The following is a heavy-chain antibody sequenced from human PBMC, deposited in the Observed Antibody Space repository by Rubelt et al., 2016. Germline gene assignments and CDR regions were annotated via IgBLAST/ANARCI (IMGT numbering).Heavy chain of an antibody. CDR2: ISYDGSNK. CDR1: GFTFSSYG. J-gene: IGHJ4*02. Sequence: ECGGGLVQPGGSLRLSCSASGFTFSSYGMHWVRQAPGKGLEWVAVISYDGSNKYYADSVKGRFTISRDNSKNTVYLQMNSLRAEDTAVYYCARPKYCSGGSCNSALDNWGQGTLVTVSS. V-gene: IGHV3-30*03. D-gene: IGHD2-15*01. CDR3: ARPKYCSGGSCNSALDN.